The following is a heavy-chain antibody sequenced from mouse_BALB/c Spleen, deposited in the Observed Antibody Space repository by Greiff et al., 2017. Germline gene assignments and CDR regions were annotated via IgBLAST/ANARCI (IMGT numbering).Heavy chain of an antibody. J-gene: IGHJ4*01. CDR3: ASYYDYFYAMDY. D-gene: IGHD2-4*01. V-gene: IGHV3-2*02. CDR1: GYSITSDYA. Sequence: DVQLQESGPGLVKPSQSLSLTCTVTGYSITSDYAWNWIRQFPGNKLEWMGYISYSGSTSYNPSLKSRISITRDTSKNQFFLQLNSVTTEDTATYYCASYYDYFYAMDYWGQGTSVTVSS. CDR2: ISYSGST.